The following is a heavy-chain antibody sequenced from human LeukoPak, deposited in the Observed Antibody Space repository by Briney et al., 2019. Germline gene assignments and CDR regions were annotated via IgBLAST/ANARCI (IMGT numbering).Heavy chain of an antibody. CDR1: GGSISSYY. Sequence: NPSETLSLTCTVSGGSISSYYWSWIRQPPGKGLEWIGYIYYSGSTNYNPSLKSRVTISVDTSKNQFSLKLSSVTAADTAAYYCARGSGSFDYWGQGTLVTVSS. CDR2: IYYSGST. V-gene: IGHV4-59*01. J-gene: IGHJ4*02. CDR3: ARGSGSFDY. D-gene: IGHD3-10*01.